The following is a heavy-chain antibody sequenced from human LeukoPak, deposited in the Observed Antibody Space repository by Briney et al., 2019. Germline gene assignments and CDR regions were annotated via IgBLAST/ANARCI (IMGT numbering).Heavy chain of an antibody. CDR3: ARDLYGDYLNWFDP. V-gene: IGHV4-38-2*02. Sequence: SETLSLTCAVSGYSISSGYYWGWIRQPPRKGLEWIGSMYHSGSSYYNPSLKSRITISLDTSKNQFSLELSSVTAADTAVYYCARDLYGDYLNWFDPWGQGTLVTVSS. J-gene: IGHJ5*02. CDR1: GYSISSGYY. D-gene: IGHD4-17*01. CDR2: MYHSGSS.